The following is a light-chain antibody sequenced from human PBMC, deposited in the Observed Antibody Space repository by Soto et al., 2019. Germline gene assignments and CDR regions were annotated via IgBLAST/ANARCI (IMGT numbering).Light chain of an antibody. CDR3: QQYNNPST. V-gene: IGKV3-15*01. J-gene: IGKJ1*01. CDR2: GAS. CDR1: QSVSSN. Sequence: EIVMTQSPATLSVSPGERATLSCRASQSVSSNLAWYQQKPGQAPRLLIYGASTRATGIPARFSGSGSGTDFTLTITSLQSEDFAVYYCQQYNNPSTFGQGTKV.